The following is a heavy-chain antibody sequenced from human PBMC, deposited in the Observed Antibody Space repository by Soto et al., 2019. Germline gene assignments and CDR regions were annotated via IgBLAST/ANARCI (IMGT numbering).Heavy chain of an antibody. D-gene: IGHD4-4*01. J-gene: IGHJ4*02. CDR1: GFTFSSYG. CDR3: ARGSNYGYRVVNY. Sequence: GGSLRLSCAASGFTFSSYGMHWVRQAPGKGLEWVAVIWYDGSNKYYADSVKGRFTISRDNSKNTLYLQMNSLRAEDTAVYYCARGSNYGYRVVNYWGQGTLVTVSS. V-gene: IGHV3-33*01. CDR2: IWYDGSNK.